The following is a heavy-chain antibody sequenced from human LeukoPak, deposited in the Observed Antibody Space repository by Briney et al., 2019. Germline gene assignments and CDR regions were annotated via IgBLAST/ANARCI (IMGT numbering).Heavy chain of an antibody. J-gene: IGHJ4*02. CDR3: AKESGARGGYFDY. Sequence: GGSLRLSCAASGFTFSSYGMHWVRQAPGKGLEWVAVIWYDGSNKYYADSVKGRFTISRDNSKNTLYLQMNSLSAEDTAVYYCAKESGARGGYFDYWGQGTLVTVSS. D-gene: IGHD3-3*01. V-gene: IGHV3-33*06. CDR1: GFTFSSYG. CDR2: IWYDGSNK.